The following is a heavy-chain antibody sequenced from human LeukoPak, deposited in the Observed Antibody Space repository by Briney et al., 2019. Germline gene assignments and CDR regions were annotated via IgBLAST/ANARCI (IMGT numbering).Heavy chain of an antibody. CDR2: IYYSGST. D-gene: IGHD2-15*01. J-gene: IGHJ6*02. V-gene: IGHV4-31*03. CDR1: GGSISSGGYY. Sequence: PSGTLSLTCTVSGGSISSGGYYWSWIRQHPGKGLEWIGYIYYSGSTYYNPSLKSRVTISVDTSKNQFSLKLSSVTAADTAVYYCAREVMVVTDYGMDVWGQGTTVTVSS. CDR3: AREVMVVTDYGMDV.